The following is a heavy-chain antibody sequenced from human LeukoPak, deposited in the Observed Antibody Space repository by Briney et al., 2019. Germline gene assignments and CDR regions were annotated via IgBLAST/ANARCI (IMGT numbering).Heavy chain of an antibody. CDR1: GYSISSGYY. CDR3: ANPGGIAAAGLNWFDP. V-gene: IGHV4-38-2*02. D-gene: IGHD6-13*01. J-gene: IGHJ5*02. CDR2: IYHSGST. Sequence: SETLSLTCTVSGYSISSGYYWGWIRQPPGKGLEWIGNIYHSGSTYYNPSLKSRVAISVDTSKNQFSLKLSSVTAADTAVYYCANPGGIAAAGLNWFDPWGQGTLVTVSS.